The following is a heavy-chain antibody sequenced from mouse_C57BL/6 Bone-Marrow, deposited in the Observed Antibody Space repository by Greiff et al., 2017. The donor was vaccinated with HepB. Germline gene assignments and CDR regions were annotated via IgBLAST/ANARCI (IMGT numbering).Heavy chain of an antibody. Sequence: EVQRVESGAELVRPGSSVKMSCKTSGYTFTSYGINWVKQRPGQGLEWIGYIYIGNGYTEYNEKFKGKATLTSDTSSSTAYMQLSSLTSEDSAIYFCARSSITTVVANFDYWGQGTTLTVSS. CDR3: ARSSITTVVANFDY. J-gene: IGHJ2*01. D-gene: IGHD1-1*01. CDR2: IYIGNGYT. V-gene: IGHV1-58*01. CDR1: GYTFTSYG.